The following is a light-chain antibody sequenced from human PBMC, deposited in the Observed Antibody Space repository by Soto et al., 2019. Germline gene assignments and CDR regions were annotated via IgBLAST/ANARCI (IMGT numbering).Light chain of an antibody. Sequence: EIVLTQSPATLSLSPGETSTLSCRASQSLVNTYVAWYQQKAGQAPRLLIYDASTRATGIPDRFSGSGSGADFTLSISRLEPEDFAVYYCQSYGSSRTFGHGTKVDIK. J-gene: IGKJ1*01. CDR2: DAS. CDR1: QSLVNTY. CDR3: QSYGSSRT. V-gene: IGKV3-20*01.